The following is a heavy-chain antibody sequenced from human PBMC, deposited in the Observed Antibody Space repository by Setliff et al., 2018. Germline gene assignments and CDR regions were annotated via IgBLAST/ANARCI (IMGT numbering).Heavy chain of an antibody. CDR2: AFHTGKT. CDR1: GGSISSGSYY. D-gene: IGHD3-3*01. CDR3: ARGGYNSRSGYSAYYYDY. Sequence: PSETLSLTCTVSGGSISSGSYYWNWIRQSPKRGLEWLGYAFHTGKTDYNPSLMSRVIISIDMSRKQFSLKLSSVTAADTAMYFCARGGYNSRSGYSAYYYDYWGQGALVTVSS. J-gene: IGHJ4*02. V-gene: IGHV4-61*01.